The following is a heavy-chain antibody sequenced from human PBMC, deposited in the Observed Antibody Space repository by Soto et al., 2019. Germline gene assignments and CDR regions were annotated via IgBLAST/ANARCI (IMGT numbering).Heavy chain of an antibody. D-gene: IGHD5-12*01. CDR3: ARISVASRYMDV. V-gene: IGHV4-39*01. CDR1: GGSISSSSYY. CDR2: FYYSGST. J-gene: IGHJ6*03. Sequence: SETLSLTCIVSGGSISSSSYYWGWIRQPPGKGLEWIGSFYYSGSTYYSPSLKSRVTISGDTSKSQISLRLSSVTAADTAVYYCARISVASRYMDVWGKGTTVTVSS.